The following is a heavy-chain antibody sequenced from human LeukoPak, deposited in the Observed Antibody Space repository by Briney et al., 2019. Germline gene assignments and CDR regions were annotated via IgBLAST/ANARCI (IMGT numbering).Heavy chain of an antibody. CDR2: ISSSSSYI. CDR1: GFTFSSYR. Sequence: GGSLRLPCAASGFTFSSYRMNWVRQAPGKGLEWVSSISSSSSYIYYADSVKGRFTISRDNAKNSLYLQMNSLRAEDTAVYYCARDRGVGASTKDYWGQGTLVTVSS. J-gene: IGHJ4*02. V-gene: IGHV3-21*01. D-gene: IGHD1-26*01. CDR3: ARDRGVGASTKDY.